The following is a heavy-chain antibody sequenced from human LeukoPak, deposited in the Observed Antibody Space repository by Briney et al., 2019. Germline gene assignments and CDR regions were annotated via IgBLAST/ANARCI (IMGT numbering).Heavy chain of an antibody. Sequence: GGSLRLSCAASGFTFSSYGMYWVRQAPGKGLEWVAVISYDGSNKYYADSVKGRFTISRDNSKNTLYLQMNGLRAEDTAVYYCAKILPDTVTADYWGQGTLVTVSS. J-gene: IGHJ4*02. CDR2: ISYDGSNK. D-gene: IGHD4-11*01. CDR1: GFTFSSYG. CDR3: AKILPDTVTADY. V-gene: IGHV3-30*18.